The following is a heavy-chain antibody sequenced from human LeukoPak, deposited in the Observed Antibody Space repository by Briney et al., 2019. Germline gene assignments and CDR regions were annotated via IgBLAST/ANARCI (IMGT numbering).Heavy chain of an antibody. J-gene: IGHJ6*02. V-gene: IGHV3-11*01. CDR3: ARVRAYYYGMDV. CDR2: ISSSGSTI. CDR1: GFTFSDYY. Sequence: GGSLRLSCAASGFTFSDYYMSWIRQAPGKGLEWVSYISSSGSTIYYADSVKDRFTISRDNAKNSLYLQMNSLRSEDTAVYYCARVRAYYYGMDVWGQGTTVTVSS.